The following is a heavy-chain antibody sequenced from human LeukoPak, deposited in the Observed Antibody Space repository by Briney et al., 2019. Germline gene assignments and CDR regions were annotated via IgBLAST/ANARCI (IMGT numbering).Heavy chain of an antibody. CDR2: ISGSGGST. J-gene: IGHJ5*02. V-gene: IGHV3-23*01. D-gene: IGHD6-6*01. Sequence: PGGSLRLSCAASGFTFSSYAMSRVRQAPGKGLEWVSAISGSGGSTYYADSVKGRFTISRDNSKNTLYLQMNSLRAEDTAVYYCAKAITSIAALNWFDPWGQGTLVTVSS. CDR1: GFTFSSYA. CDR3: AKAITSIAALNWFDP.